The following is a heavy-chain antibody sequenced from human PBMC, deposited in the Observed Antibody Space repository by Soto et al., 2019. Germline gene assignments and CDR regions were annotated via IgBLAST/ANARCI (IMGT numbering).Heavy chain of an antibody. Sequence: PSETLSLTCAVSGGSISSSNWWSWVRQPPGKGLEWIGEIYHSGSTNYNPSLKSRVTISVDKSKNQFSLKLSSVTAADTAVYYCARAFGVVIISRWFDPWGQGTLVTVSS. CDR2: IYHSGST. CDR1: GGSISSSNW. D-gene: IGHD3-3*01. V-gene: IGHV4-4*02. CDR3: ARAFGVVIISRWFDP. J-gene: IGHJ5*02.